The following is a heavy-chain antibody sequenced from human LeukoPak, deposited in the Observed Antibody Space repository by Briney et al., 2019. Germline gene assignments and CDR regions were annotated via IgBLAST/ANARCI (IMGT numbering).Heavy chain of an antibody. D-gene: IGHD2-2*01. CDR3: ARDRRYCSSTGCYDSGDFDY. V-gene: IGHV1-69*01. J-gene: IGHJ4*02. CDR1: GGTFSSYA. CDR2: IIPIFGTA. Sequence: SVKVSCKASGGTFSSYAISWVRQAPGQGLEWMGGIIPIFGTANYAQKFQGRVTITADESTSTAYMELSSLRSEDTAVYYCARDRRYCSSTGCYDSGDFDYWGQGTLVTVSS.